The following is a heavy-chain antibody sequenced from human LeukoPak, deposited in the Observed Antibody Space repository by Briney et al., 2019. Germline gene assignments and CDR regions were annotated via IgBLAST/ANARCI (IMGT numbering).Heavy chain of an antibody. Sequence: GESLKISCKGFGYSFTSYWIGWVRQMPGKGLEWMGIIYPGDSDTRYSPSFQGQVTISADKSISTAYLQWSSLKASDTAMYYCARRILTGYASTYYFDYWGQGTLVTVSS. J-gene: IGHJ4*02. D-gene: IGHD3-9*01. CDR3: ARRILTGYASTYYFDY. CDR2: IYPGDSDT. CDR1: GYSFTSYW. V-gene: IGHV5-51*01.